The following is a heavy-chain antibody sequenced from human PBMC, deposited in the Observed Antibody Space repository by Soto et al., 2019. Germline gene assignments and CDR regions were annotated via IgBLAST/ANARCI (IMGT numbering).Heavy chain of an antibody. CDR2: IDPSDSYT. D-gene: IGHD2-15*01. J-gene: IGHJ6*02. V-gene: IGHV5-10-1*01. Sequence: GESLKISCKGSGYSFTSYWISWVRQMPGKGLEWMGRIDPSDSYTNYSPSFQGNVTISADKSISTAYLQWSSLKASDTAMYYCARLSCSGGSCYPNYYYYYGMDVWGQGTTVTVSS. CDR1: GYSFTSYW. CDR3: ARLSCSGGSCYPNYYYYYGMDV.